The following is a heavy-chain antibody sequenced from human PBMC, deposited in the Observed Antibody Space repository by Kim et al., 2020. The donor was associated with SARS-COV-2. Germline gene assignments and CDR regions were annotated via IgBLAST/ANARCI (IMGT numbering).Heavy chain of an antibody. D-gene: IGHD5-18*01. CDR1: GGSISSSNW. V-gene: IGHV4-4*02. J-gene: IGHJ2*01. Sequence: SETLSLTCAVSGGSISSSNWWCWVRQPPGKGLEWIGEIYHSGSTNYNPSLKSRVTISVDKSKNQFSLKLSSVTAADTAVYYCASRGLIQLHWYFDLWGRGTLVTVSS. CDR2: IYHSGST. CDR3: ASRGLIQLHWYFDL.